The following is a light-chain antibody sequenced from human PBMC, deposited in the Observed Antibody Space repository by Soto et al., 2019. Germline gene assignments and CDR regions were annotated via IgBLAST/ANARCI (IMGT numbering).Light chain of an antibody. Sequence: QSVLTQPPSASGSPGQSVTISCTGTSSDVGDYNYVSWYQQHPGKAPKLMIYEVSKRPSGVPDRFSGSKSGNTASLTVSGLQAEDEADYYCISYAGSNNWVFGGGTQPTVL. CDR1: SSDVGDYNY. V-gene: IGLV2-8*01. CDR3: ISYAGSNNWV. CDR2: EVS. J-gene: IGLJ3*02.